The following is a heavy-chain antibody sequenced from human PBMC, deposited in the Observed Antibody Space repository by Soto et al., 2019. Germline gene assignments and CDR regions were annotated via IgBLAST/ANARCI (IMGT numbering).Heavy chain of an antibody. CDR3: ARAAYYDSGGGGWYFDL. D-gene: IGHD3-22*01. V-gene: IGHV1-69*01. CDR2: IIPLFGTA. Sequence: QVQLVQSGAEVKKPGSSVKVSCTASGGTFSRDAISWVRQAPGQGPEWMGGIIPLFGTANYARKFQGRVTITADESTSTAYMDLSSVRSEDTAVYFCARAAYYDSGGGGWYFDLWGRGPLVTVSS. J-gene: IGHJ2*01. CDR1: GGTFSRDA.